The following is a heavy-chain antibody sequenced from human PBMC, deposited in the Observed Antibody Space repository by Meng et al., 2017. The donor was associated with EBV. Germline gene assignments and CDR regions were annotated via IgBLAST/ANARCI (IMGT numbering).Heavy chain of an antibody. CDR3: SRDLAGPFDD. J-gene: IGHJ4*02. V-gene: IGHV3-74*01. Sequence: EVQLVESGGGPVRPGGSLILSCAVSGFTFSRFWMHWVRQVPGKGLVWVARTNEDGGITNYADSVKGRFIISRDNTRNTLYLQMNSLRDEDTAVYFCSRDLAGPFDDWGQGTLVTVSS. CDR2: TNEDGGIT. CDR1: GFTFSRFW.